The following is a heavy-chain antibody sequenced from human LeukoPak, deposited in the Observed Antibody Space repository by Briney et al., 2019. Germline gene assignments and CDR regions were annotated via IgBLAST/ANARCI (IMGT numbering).Heavy chain of an antibody. CDR1: VGTFIIYA. CDR3: AREMTGYYYDSSGPRIDY. D-gene: IGHD3-22*01. J-gene: IGHJ4*02. Sequence: SVTVSCKASVGTFIIYAISWVRQAPGQGLEGMGRIIPIFGTANYAQKFQGRVTITADKSTSTAYMELSSLRSEDTAVYYCAREMTGYYYDSSGPRIDYWGQGTLVTVSS. CDR2: IIPIFGTA. V-gene: IGHV1-69*06.